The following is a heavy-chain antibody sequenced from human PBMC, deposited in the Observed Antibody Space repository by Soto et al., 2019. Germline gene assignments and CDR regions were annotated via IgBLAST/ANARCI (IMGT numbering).Heavy chain of an antibody. J-gene: IGHJ4*02. Sequence: QVQLVQSGAEVKKPGSSVKVSCKASGGTFSSYTISWVRQAPGQGLEWMGRIIPILGIANYAQKFQGRVTVTTYISTRTAYMELSSLRSEDMAVHYCTREGIGFPAAVHYWGQGTLGTVSS. CDR1: GGTFSSYT. CDR2: IIPILGIA. CDR3: TREGIGFPAAVHY. D-gene: IGHD6-13*01. V-gene: IGHV1-69*08.